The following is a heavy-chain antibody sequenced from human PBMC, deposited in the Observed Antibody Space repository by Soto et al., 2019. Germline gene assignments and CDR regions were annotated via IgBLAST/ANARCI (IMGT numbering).Heavy chain of an antibody. CDR1: TLTFSKYA. J-gene: IGHJ4*02. CDR2: VSGSGSRT. CDR3: AHRNYYDTRGYTNPYFDF. Sequence: EVHLLESGGGLVQPGGPLRLTCTASTLTFSKYAMTWVRQAPGKGLEWVSTVSGSGSRTYYADSVKGRFTISRDNSKNTVYLQMNSLTVDETAIYYCAHRNYYDTRGYTNPYFDFWGQGSLVTVSS. D-gene: IGHD3-22*01. V-gene: IGHV3-23*01.